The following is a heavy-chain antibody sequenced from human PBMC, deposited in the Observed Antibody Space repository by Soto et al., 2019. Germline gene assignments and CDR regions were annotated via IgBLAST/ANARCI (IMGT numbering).Heavy chain of an antibody. CDR1: GGSISSSSYY. CDR3: ATPGYDFWSGYYHFDY. CDR2: IYYSGST. V-gene: IGHV4-39*01. Sequence: KPSGTLSLTCTVSGGSISSSSYYWGWIRQPPGKGLEWIGSIYYSGSTYYNPSLKSRVTISVDTSKNQFSLKLSSVTAADTAVYYCATPGYDFWSGYYHFDYWGQGTLVTVSS. J-gene: IGHJ4*02. D-gene: IGHD3-3*01.